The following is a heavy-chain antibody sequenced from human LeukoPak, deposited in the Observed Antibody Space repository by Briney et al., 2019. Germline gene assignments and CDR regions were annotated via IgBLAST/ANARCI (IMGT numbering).Heavy chain of an antibody. CDR2: ISYDGSNK. J-gene: IGHJ4*02. CDR3: AREQVRTGWSFDY. D-gene: IGHD6-19*01. V-gene: IGHV3-30*04. CDR1: GFTFSSYA. Sequence: GGSLRLSCAASGFTFSSYAMHWVRQAPGKGLEWVAVISYDGSNKYYADSVKGRFTISRDNSKNTLYLQMNSLRAEDTAVYYCAREQVRTGWSFDYWGQGTLVTVSS.